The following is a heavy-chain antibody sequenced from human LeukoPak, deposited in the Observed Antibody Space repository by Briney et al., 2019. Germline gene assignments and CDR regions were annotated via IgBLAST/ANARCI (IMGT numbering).Heavy chain of an antibody. D-gene: IGHD5-18*01. CDR3: ARGREYSFDAFDI. Sequence: GGSLRLSCAASGFTFSSYSMNWVRQAPGKGLEWVPSISSSSSYIYYADSVKGRFTISRDNAKNSLYLQMNSLRAEDTAVYYCARGREYSFDAFDIWGQGTMVTVSS. CDR2: ISSSSSYI. V-gene: IGHV3-21*01. CDR1: GFTFSSYS. J-gene: IGHJ3*02.